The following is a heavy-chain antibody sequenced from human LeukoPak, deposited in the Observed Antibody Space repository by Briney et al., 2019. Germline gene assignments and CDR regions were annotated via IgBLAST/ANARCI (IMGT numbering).Heavy chain of an antibody. Sequence: SETLSLTCSVSGGSISSSTYYWGWIRQPPGKGLEWIGNIYNSGSTYYNPSLKSRVTISVDTSKNQFSLKLSSVTAADTAVYYCARGSWVATMSPPVSRFDPWGQGTLVTVSS. D-gene: IGHD5-12*01. CDR3: ARGSWVATMSPPVSRFDP. CDR1: GGSISSSTYY. CDR2: IYNSGST. V-gene: IGHV4-39*07. J-gene: IGHJ5*02.